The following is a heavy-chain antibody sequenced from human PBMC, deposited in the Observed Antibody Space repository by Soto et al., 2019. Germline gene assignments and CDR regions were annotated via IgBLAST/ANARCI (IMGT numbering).Heavy chain of an antibody. CDR3: APPTSGITGTGFDP. D-gene: IGHD1-20*01. CDR1: GGTFSSYA. V-gene: IGHV1-69*12. J-gene: IGHJ5*02. CDR2: IIPIFGTA. Sequence: QVQLVQSGAEVKKPGSSVKVSCKASGGTFSSYAISWVRQAPGQGLEWMGGIIPIFGTANYAQKFQGRVTITADDSTSTADMELRSLSSEDTAVYYCAPPTSGITGTGFDPWGQGTLVTVSS.